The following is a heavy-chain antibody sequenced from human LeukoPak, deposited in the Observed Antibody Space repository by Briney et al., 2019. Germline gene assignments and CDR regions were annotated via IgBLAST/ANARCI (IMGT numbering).Heavy chain of an antibody. CDR1: GNYW. Sequence: GGSLRLSCAASGNYWMHWVRQAPGKGLVWVSHINGDGSWTSYADSVKGRFTISKDNAKNTVYLKMNNLRAEDTAVYYCVSFYETYWGRGTLVTVSS. J-gene: IGHJ4*02. CDR3: VSFYETY. D-gene: IGHD2-2*01. CDR2: INGDGSWT. V-gene: IGHV3-74*01.